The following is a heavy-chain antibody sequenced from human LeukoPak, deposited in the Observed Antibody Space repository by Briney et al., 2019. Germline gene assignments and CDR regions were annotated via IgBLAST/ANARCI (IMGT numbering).Heavy chain of an antibody. CDR2: IYYSGST. D-gene: IGHD2-2*01. CDR3: ARGYCSSTSCDWFDP. J-gene: IGHJ5*02. Sequence: SETLSLTCTVSGGSISSGGYYWSWIRQHPGKGLEWIGYIYYSGSTYYNPSLKSRVTISVDASKNQFSLKLSSVTAADTAVHYCARGYCSSTSCDWFDPWGQGTLVTVSS. V-gene: IGHV4-31*03. CDR1: GGSISSGGYY.